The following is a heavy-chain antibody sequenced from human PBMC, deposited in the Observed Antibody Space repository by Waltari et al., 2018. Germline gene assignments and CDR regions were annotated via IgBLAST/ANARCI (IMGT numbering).Heavy chain of an antibody. CDR1: Y. V-gene: IGHV4-39*01. CDR2: IYKSAIT. CDR3: ARILCDTDYLDF. J-gene: IGHJ4*02. D-gene: IGHD2-21*01. Sequence: YWSYIRQPPGKGLELFGRIYKSAITYYNPSLKSRVSRSVDTSKHQFSLRLSCMTGADTAVYRYARILCDTDYLDFWVQGTLVTVAS.